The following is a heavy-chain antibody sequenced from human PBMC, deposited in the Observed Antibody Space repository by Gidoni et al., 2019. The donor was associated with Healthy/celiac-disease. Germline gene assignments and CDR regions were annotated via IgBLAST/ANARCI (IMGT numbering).Heavy chain of an antibody. CDR2: IYYSGST. J-gene: IGHJ4*02. D-gene: IGHD4-17*01. V-gene: IGHV4-39*01. CDR1: GGSISSSSYY. Sequence: QLQLQESGPGLVKPSETLSLTCTVSGGSISSSSYYWGWIRQPPGKGLEWIGSIYYSGSTYYNPSLKSRVTISVDTSKNQFSLKLSSVTAADTAVYYCARYEYGGNSRLNDYWGQGTLVTVSS. CDR3: ARYEYGGNSRLNDY.